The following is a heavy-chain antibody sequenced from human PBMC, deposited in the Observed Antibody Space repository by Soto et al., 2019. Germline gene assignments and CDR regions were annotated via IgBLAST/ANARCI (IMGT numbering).Heavy chain of an antibody. J-gene: IGHJ5*02. Sequence: QVQLQESGPGLVKPSETLSLTCTVSGGSVSSGSYYWSWIRQPPGKGLEWIEYIYYSGSTNYNPSLKSRVTISVDTSKNQFSLKLSSVTAADTAVYYCARLWLVLRGWFDPWGQGTLVTVSS. CDR1: GGSVSSGSYY. D-gene: IGHD6-19*01. V-gene: IGHV4-61*01. CDR2: IYYSGST. CDR3: ARLWLVLRGWFDP.